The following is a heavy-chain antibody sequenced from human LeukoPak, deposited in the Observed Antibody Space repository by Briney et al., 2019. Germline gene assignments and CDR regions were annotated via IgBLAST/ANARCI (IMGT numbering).Heavy chain of an antibody. Sequence: GGSLRLSCAASGFTDSSNYMSWVRQAPGKGLEWVSVIYSGGSTYYADSVKGRFTISRHNSKNTLYLQMNSLRAEDTAVYYCARVSLTGYYYYYGMDVWGQGTTVTVSS. CDR3: ARVSLTGYYYYYGMDV. D-gene: IGHD3-9*01. J-gene: IGHJ6*02. CDR1: GFTDSSNY. V-gene: IGHV3-53*04. CDR2: IYSGGST.